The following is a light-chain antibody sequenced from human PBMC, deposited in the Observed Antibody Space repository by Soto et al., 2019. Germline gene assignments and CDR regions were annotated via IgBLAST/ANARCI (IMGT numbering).Light chain of an antibody. CDR3: FSYAGSSTWV. CDR2: GVT. CDR1: RSDIGSYNS. V-gene: IGLV2-23*02. J-gene: IGLJ3*02. Sequence: QSALTQPASVSGSPGQSITISCTGTRSDIGSYNSIAWYQQHPGKAPRVMILGVTKRTSGISNRCSGSKSGFTASLTISGLQAEDEDDYFCFSYAGSSTWVFGGGTKLTVL.